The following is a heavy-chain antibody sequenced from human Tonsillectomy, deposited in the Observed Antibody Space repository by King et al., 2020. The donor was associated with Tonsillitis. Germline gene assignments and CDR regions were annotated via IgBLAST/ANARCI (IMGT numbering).Heavy chain of an antibody. CDR3: ARERDMVATGWFDP. V-gene: IGHV3-21*01. CDR2: ISSSSSYI. Sequence: VQLVESGGGLVKPGGSLRLSCAASGFTFSSYSMNWVRQAPGKGLEWVSSISSSSSYIYYADSVKGRFTISRDNAKNSLYLQMNSLSAEDTAVYYCARERDMVATGWFDPWGQGTLVTVSS. CDR1: GFTFSSYS. D-gene: IGHD5-12*01. J-gene: IGHJ5*02.